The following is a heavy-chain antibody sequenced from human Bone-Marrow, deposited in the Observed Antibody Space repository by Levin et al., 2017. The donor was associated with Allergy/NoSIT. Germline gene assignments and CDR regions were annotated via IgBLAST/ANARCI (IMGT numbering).Heavy chain of an antibody. Sequence: PGGSLRLSCAASGFTFSSYSMNWVRQAPGKGLEWVSSISSSSSYIYYADSVKGRFTISRDNAKNSLYLQMNSLRAEDTAVYYCARLLSGVIITKTDYWGQGTLVTVSS. CDR1: GFTFSSYS. CDR2: ISSSSSYI. J-gene: IGHJ4*02. V-gene: IGHV3-21*01. D-gene: IGHD3-10*01. CDR3: ARLLSGVIITKTDY.